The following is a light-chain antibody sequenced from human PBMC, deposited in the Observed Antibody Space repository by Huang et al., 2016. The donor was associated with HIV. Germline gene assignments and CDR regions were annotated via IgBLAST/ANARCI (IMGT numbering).Light chain of an antibody. CDR2: GAF. Sequence: EIVMTQSPATLSVSPGERVTLSCRASQNLNNNLDWYQHRPGQAPRLLIYGAFTRATVIPARCSGGRSGTEFTLTISSLEDEDFAVYYCQQYNNWLFTFGQGTRLEIK. CDR1: QNLNNN. V-gene: IGKV3-15*01. J-gene: IGKJ5*01. CDR3: QQYNNWLFT.